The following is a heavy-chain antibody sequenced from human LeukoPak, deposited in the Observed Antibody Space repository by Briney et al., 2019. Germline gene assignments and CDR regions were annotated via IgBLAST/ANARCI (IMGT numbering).Heavy chain of an antibody. CDR3: AKVQYDVGSAGNYVGPLES. CDR1: GFTFSHHW. Sequence: GGSLRVSRAASGFTFSHHWMTWVRQAPGRGLKWLASTKGDGSDEDYADSVRGRFTISRDNANNPLYLQMSSLRAEDTAVYYCAKVQYDVGSAGNYVGPLESWGQGTLVTVSS. J-gene: IGHJ1*01. D-gene: IGHD2-15*01. V-gene: IGHV3-7*01. CDR2: TKGDGSDE.